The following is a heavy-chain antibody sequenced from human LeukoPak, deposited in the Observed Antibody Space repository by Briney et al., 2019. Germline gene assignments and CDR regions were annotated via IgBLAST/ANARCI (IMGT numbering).Heavy chain of an antibody. D-gene: IGHD3-22*01. V-gene: IGHV1-46*01. CDR3: ARNYYDSSGYYYVRDY. CDR1: GYTFTSYY. Sequence: ASVKVSCTASGYTFTSYYMHWVRQAPGQGLEWMGIINPSGGSTSYAQKFQGRVTMTRDTSTSTVYMELSSLRSEDTAVYYCARNYYDSSGYYYVRDYWGQGTLVTVSS. J-gene: IGHJ4*02. CDR2: INPSGGST.